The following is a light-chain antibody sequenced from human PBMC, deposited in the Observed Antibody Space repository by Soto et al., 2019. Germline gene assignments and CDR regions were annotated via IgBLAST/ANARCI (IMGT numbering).Light chain of an antibody. V-gene: IGKV3D-7*01. CDR3: QQRKNWQVP. CDR1: QSIDSNY. CDR2: GAS. Sequence: EIFLAKYPSPLSFSPWEGTPLSCRASQSIDSNYLSWYQQKPGQAPRLIISGASTRATGTPARFSGSGSGTDFTLTISSLEPEDFAVYYCQQRKNWQVPFGQGTRLEIK. J-gene: IGKJ5*01.